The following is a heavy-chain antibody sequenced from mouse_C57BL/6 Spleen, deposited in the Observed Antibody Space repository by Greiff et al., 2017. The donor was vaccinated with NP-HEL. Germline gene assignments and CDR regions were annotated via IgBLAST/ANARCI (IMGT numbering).Heavy chain of an antibody. CDR3: ARFYDYDDWYFDV. D-gene: IGHD2-4*01. V-gene: IGHV5-6*01. Sequence: EVQGVESGGDLVKPGGSLKLSCAASGFTFSSYGMSWVRQTPDKRLEWVATISSGGSYPYYPDSVKGRFTISRDNAKNTLYLQMSSLKSEDTAMYYCARFYDYDDWYFDVWGTGTTVTVSS. CDR1: GFTFSSYG. J-gene: IGHJ1*03. CDR2: ISSGGSYP.